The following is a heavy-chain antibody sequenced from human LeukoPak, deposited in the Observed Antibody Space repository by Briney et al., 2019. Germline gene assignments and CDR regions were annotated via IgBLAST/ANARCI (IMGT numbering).Heavy chain of an antibody. CDR2: IYHSGST. V-gene: IGHV4-30-2*01. J-gene: IGHJ4*02. D-gene: IGHD1-26*01. Sequence: SETLSLTCTVSGGSISSGGYYWSWIRQPPGKGLEWIGYIYHSGSTYYNPSLKSRVTISVDRSKNQFSLKLSSVTAADTAVYYCERDRGRMEFDYWGQGTLVTVSS. CDR3: ERDRGRMEFDY. CDR1: GGSISSGGYY.